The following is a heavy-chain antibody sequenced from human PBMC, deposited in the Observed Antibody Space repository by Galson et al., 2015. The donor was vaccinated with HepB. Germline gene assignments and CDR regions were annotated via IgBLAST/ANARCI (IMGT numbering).Heavy chain of an antibody. D-gene: IGHD1-20*01. J-gene: IGHJ5*02. V-gene: IGHV4-30-2*01. CDR3: ARGGQSSKYNWNLPFDP. CDR2: IQQTGTT. Sequence: TLSLTCAVSGASMSRSGYSWSWLRQTPGKGLEWIGNIQQTGTTCYNPSLKSRVTISVDRSKNLFSLKLTFVTAADTAVYYCARGGQSSKYNWNLPFDPWGQGTLVTVSS. CDR1: GASMSRSGYS.